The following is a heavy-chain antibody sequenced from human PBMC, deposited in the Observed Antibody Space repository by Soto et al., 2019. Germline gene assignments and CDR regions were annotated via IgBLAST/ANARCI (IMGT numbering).Heavy chain of an antibody. J-gene: IGHJ4*02. CDR2: ISAYNGNT. V-gene: IGHV1-18*04. Sequence: GASVKVSCKASGYTFTSYGISWVRQAPGQGLEWMGWISAYNGNTNYAQKLQGRVTMTTDTSTSTAYMELRSLRSDDTAVYYCARTAFYSGSYYHFDYWGQGTLVTVSS. CDR1: GYTFTSYG. D-gene: IGHD1-26*01. CDR3: ARTAFYSGSYYHFDY.